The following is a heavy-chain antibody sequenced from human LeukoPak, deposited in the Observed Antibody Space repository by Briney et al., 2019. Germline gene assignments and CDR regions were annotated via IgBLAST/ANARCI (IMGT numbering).Heavy chain of an antibody. Sequence: PSATLSLTCNVSGGSINSNNHYWGWIRQPPGKGLEWLGSINYSGTIFYSPSLNSRVTISVDTSGNQFSLKLTSATAADTAVYYCARHPGYSSGWWYFDFWGQGTLVTVFS. CDR1: GGSINSNNHY. V-gene: IGHV4-39*01. J-gene: IGHJ4*02. D-gene: IGHD5-18*01. CDR2: INYSGTI. CDR3: ARHPGYSSGWWYFDF.